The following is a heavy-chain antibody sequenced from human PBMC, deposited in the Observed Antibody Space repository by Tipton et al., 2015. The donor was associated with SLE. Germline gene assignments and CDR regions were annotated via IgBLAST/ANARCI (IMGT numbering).Heavy chain of an antibody. Sequence: TLSLTCAVYGGSFSGYYWSWIRQSPGKGLEWIGDINHSGSTNYNPSLKSRVTISVDTSKSQFSLRLTSVTAADTAVFYCARSGHRFDYWGQGILVTVAS. J-gene: IGHJ4*02. D-gene: IGHD1-14*01. CDR2: INHSGST. CDR1: GGSFSGYY. V-gene: IGHV4-34*01. CDR3: ARSGHRFDY.